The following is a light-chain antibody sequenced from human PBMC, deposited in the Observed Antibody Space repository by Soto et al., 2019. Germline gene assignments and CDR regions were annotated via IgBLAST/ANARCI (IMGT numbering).Light chain of an antibody. CDR1: QTVPGNY. CDR3: HPYTSPPWT. V-gene: IGKV3-20*01. J-gene: IGKJ1*01. CDR2: GAS. Sequence: EIVLTQSPGTLSLSPGERATLSCRASQTVPGNYLAWLQHKPGQAPRLLIYGASSRATGIPDRFSGGGSGTHFALQIARLEPDDVAVYYCHPYTSPPWTLGQATQVETK.